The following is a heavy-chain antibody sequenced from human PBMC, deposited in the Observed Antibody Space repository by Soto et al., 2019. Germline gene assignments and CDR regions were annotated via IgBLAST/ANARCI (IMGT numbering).Heavy chain of an antibody. D-gene: IGHD2-21*02. CDR1: GFTFSDYY. J-gene: IGHJ4*02. Sequence: QVQLVESGGGLVKPGGSLRLSCAASGFTFSDYYMSWIRQAPGKGLEWVSYISSSSSYTNYADSVKGRFTISRDNAKNSLYLQMNSLRADDTAVYYCARDLVTADYDYWGQGTLVTVSS. V-gene: IGHV3-11*05. CDR2: ISSSSSYT. CDR3: ARDLVTADYDY.